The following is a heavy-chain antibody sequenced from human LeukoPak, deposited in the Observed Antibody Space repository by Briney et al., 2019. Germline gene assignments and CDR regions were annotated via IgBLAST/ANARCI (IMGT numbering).Heavy chain of an antibody. CDR1: GFTFSSYS. J-gene: IGHJ4*02. D-gene: IGHD6-19*01. CDR3: ARGGVSSGWNFNS. CDR2: ISSSSSYI. Sequence: PGGSLRLSCAASGFTFSSYSMNWVRQAPGKGLEWVSSISSSSSYIYYADSVKGRFTISRDNAKNSLYLQMNSLRAEDTAVYYCARGGVSSGWNFNSWGQGTLVTVSS. V-gene: IGHV3-21*01.